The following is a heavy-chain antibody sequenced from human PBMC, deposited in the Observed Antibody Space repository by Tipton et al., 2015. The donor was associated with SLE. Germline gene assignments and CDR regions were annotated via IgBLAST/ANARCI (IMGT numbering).Heavy chain of an antibody. J-gene: IGHJ3*02. CDR1: GGSISGYY. V-gene: IGHV4-59*01. CDR3: ARASSSKNGFDI. CDR2: IHYSGGT. D-gene: IGHD6-13*01. Sequence: TLSLTCNVSGGSISGYYWSWIRQPPGKGLEWIGYIHYSGGTNYNPSLKSRITISVDRAKNQFSPRLSSVTAADTAVYYCARASSSKNGFDIWGQGTMVTISS.